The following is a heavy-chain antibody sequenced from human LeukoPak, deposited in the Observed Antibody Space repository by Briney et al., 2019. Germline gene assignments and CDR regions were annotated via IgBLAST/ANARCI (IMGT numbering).Heavy chain of an antibody. CDR1: GFTFSSYA. J-gene: IGHJ5*02. CDR3: AHYYDARGALQFDP. D-gene: IGHD3-22*01. Sequence: GSLRLSCSASGFTFSSYAMHWVRQAPGKGLEYVSAISSNGGSTYYADSVKGRFTISRDNAKKSLYLQMNSLRAEDTAMYYCAHYYDARGALQFDPWGQGTLVTVSS. V-gene: IGHV3-64*04. CDR2: ISSNGGST.